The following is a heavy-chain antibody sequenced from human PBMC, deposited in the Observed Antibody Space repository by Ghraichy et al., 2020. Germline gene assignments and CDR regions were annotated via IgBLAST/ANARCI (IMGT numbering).Heavy chain of an antibody. D-gene: IGHD3-16*01. CDR2: IWYDGSNK. J-gene: IGHJ4*02. CDR1: GLTFSSYG. CDR3: ARDFPPVWGKKTLDY. Sequence: GGSLRLSCAASGLTFSSYGMHWVRQAPGKGLEWVAVIWYDGSNKYYADSVKGRFTISRDNSKNTLYLQMNSLRAEDTAVYYCARDFPPVWGKKTLDYWGQGTLVTVSS. V-gene: IGHV3-33*01.